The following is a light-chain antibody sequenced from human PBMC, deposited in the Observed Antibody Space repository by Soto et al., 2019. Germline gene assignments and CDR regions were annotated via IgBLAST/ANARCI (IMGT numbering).Light chain of an antibody. CDR1: QSVGSN. V-gene: IGKV3-15*01. CDR3: QQYYHWPRT. Sequence: EIVMTQSPATLSVSPGERATLSCRASQSVGSNLAWYQQKPGQAPRLLIYGASTRATGIPARVSGSGSGTEFTLTISSLQSEDFVVYYCQQYYHWPRTFGQGTKLELK. CDR2: GAS. J-gene: IGKJ2*01.